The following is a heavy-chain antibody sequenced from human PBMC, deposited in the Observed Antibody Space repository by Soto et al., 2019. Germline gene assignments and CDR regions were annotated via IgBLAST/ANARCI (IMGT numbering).Heavy chain of an antibody. CDR2: IYYSGST. D-gene: IGHD6-25*01. J-gene: IGHJ4*02. Sequence: PSETLSLTCSVSGGSISAYYWSWIRQPPGKGLEWIGYIYYSGSTNYNPSLKSRVTISVDTSKKQFSLKLSSVTAADTAVYYCARTATTPYYFDYWGQGTLVTVLL. CDR3: ARTATTPYYFDY. V-gene: IGHV4-59*01. CDR1: GGSISAYY.